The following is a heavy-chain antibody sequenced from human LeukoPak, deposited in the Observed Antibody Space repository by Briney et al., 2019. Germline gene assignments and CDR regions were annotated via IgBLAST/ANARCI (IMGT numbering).Heavy chain of an antibody. CDR1: GFTFNNYK. CDR2: IYSGGST. V-gene: IGHV3-53*01. Sequence: GGSLRLSCAASGFTFNNYKMNWVRQAPGKGLEWVSVIYSGGSTYYADSVKGRFTISRDNSKNTLYLQMNSLRAEDTAVYYCARARGGYYFDYWGQGTLVTVSS. CDR3: ARARGGYYFDY. J-gene: IGHJ4*02. D-gene: IGHD6-13*01.